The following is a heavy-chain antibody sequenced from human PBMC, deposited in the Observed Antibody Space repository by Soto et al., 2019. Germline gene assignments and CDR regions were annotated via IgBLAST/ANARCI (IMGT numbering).Heavy chain of an antibody. V-gene: IGHV1-3*01. Sequence: GASVKVSCKASGYTFTSYAMHWVRQAPGQRLEWMGWINAGNVNTKYSQKFQGRVTITRDTSASTAYMELSSLRSEDTAVYYCARDDFWSGYGAFDIWGQGTMVTVSS. J-gene: IGHJ3*02. CDR3: ARDDFWSGYGAFDI. CDR2: INAGNVNT. D-gene: IGHD3-3*01. CDR1: GYTFTSYA.